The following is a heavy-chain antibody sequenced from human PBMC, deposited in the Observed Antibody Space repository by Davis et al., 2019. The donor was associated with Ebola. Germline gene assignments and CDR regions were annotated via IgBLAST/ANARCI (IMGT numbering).Heavy chain of an antibody. D-gene: IGHD1-26*01. V-gene: IGHV4-59*01. CDR1: GGSISTNY. J-gene: IGHJ4*02. CDR2: IYYSGST. CDR3: ARDLGGGRSGSYFPFDY. Sequence: SETLSLTCTVSGGSISTNYWSWIRQPPGKGLEWIGYIYYSGSTNYNPSLKSRATISVDTSKNQFSLKLTSVTAADTAVYYCARDLGGGRSGSYFPFDYWGQGTLVTVSS.